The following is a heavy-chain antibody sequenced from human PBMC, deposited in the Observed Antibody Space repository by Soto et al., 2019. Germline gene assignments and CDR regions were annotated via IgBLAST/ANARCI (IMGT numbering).Heavy chain of an antibody. CDR3: ATSSSGYVLYNWFDP. D-gene: IGHD3-22*01. V-gene: IGHV1-24*01. Sequence: ASVKVSCKVSGYTLTELSMHWVRQAPGKGLEWMGGFDPEDGETIYAQKFQGRVTMTEDTSTDTAYMELSSLRSEDTAVYYCATSSSGYVLYNWFDPWGQGTLVTVSS. CDR2: FDPEDGET. J-gene: IGHJ5*02. CDR1: GYTLTELS.